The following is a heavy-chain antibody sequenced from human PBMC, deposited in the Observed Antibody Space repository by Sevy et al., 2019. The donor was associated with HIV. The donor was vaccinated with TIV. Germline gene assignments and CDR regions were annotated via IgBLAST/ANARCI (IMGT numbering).Heavy chain of an antibody. CDR1: GFIFSDYY. D-gene: IGHD2-2*03. V-gene: IGHV3-11*01. Sequence: GGSLRLSCSGSGFIFSDYYMSWIRQAPGRGLEWVSYISGSGIRYYADYVEGRFTISRDNARNSLYLQMNSLRADDTAVYYCARDPLLGIAREVARGGYWGQGTLVTVSS. J-gene: IGHJ4*02. CDR3: ARDPLLGIAREVARGGY. CDR2: ISGSGIR.